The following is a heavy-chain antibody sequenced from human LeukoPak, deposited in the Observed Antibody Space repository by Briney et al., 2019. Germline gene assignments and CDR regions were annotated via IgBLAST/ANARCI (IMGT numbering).Heavy chain of an antibody. J-gene: IGHJ4*02. D-gene: IGHD4-17*01. CDR3: ASGATVTAQYDY. CDR1: GFTFSDYY. CDR2: ISSSGSTI. V-gene: IGHV3-11*01. Sequence: GGSLRLSCAASGFTFSDYYMSWIRPAPGKGLGWVSYISSSGSTIYYTDSVKGRFTISRDNAKNSLYLQMNSLRAEDTAVYYCASGATVTAQYDYWGQGTLVTVSS.